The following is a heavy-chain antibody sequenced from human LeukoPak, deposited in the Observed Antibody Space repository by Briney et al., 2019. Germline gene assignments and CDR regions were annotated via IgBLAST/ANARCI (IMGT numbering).Heavy chain of an antibody. CDR1: GGSISSHY. CDR2: IYYSGST. J-gene: IGHJ5*02. D-gene: IGHD2-2*01. CDR3: ARGHCSSTSCSRNWFDP. V-gene: IGHV4-59*11. Sequence: SETLSLTCTVSGGSISSHYWSWIRQPPGKGLEWIGYIYYSGSTNYNPSLKSRVTISVGTSKNQFSLKLSSVTAADTAVYYCARGHCSSTSCSRNWFDPWGQGTLVTVSS.